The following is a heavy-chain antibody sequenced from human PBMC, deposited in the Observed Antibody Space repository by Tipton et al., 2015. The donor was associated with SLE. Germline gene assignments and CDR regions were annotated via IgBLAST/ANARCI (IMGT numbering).Heavy chain of an antibody. Sequence: GLVKPSETLSLTCTVSGGSISSYYWSWIRQPPGKGLEWIGYVYDSGTTKYNPSLKSRLTISVDTSKNQFSLKLSSVTAADTAVYYCARAGLGYTYCYYMDVWGKGTTVTVSS. V-gene: IGHV4-59*01. CDR1: GGSISSYY. D-gene: IGHD5-18*01. J-gene: IGHJ6*03. CDR2: VYDSGTT. CDR3: ARAGLGYTYCYYMDV.